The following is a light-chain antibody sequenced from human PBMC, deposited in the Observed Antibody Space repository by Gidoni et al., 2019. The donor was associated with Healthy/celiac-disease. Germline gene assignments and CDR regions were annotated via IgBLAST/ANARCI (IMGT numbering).Light chain of an antibody. J-gene: IGKJ2*01. Sequence: IVMTQSPLSLPVTPAEPASISCRSSQSLLHSNGYNYLDWYLQKPGQAPQLLIYLGSNRASGVPDRFSGSGSGTDFTLKISRVEAEDVGVYYCMQALQTPPYTFGQGTKLEIK. CDR3: MQALQTPPYT. CDR1: QSLLHSNGYNY. CDR2: LGS. V-gene: IGKV2-28*01.